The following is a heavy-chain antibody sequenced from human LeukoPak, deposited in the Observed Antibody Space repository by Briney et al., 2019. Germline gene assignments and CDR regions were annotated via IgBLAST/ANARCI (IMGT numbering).Heavy chain of an antibody. D-gene: IGHD2-21*01. CDR1: GGSISSSSYY. CDR2: IYYSGST. CDR3: ARAQDDLWGLRAFDY. V-gene: IGHV4-39*07. J-gene: IGHJ4*02. Sequence: PSETLSLTCTVSGGSISSSSYYWGWIRQPPGKGLEWIGSIYYSGSTYYNPSLKSRVTISVDTSKNQFSLKLSSVTAADTAVYYCARAQDDLWGLRAFDYWGQGTLVTVSS.